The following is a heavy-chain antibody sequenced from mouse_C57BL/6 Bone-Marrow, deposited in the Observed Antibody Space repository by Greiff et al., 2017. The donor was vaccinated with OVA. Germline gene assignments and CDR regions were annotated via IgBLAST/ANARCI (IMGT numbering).Heavy chain of an antibody. V-gene: IGHV4-1*01. CDR3: ARANYYGSSYYFDY. J-gene: IGHJ2*01. CDR1: GIDFSRYW. Sequence: EVKLMESGGGLVQPGGSLKLSCAASGIDFSRYWMSWVRRAPGKGLEWIGEINPDSSTINYAPSLKDKFIISRDNAKNTLYLQMSKVRSEDTALYYCARANYYGSSYYFDYWGQGTTLTVSS. CDR2: INPDSSTI. D-gene: IGHD1-1*01.